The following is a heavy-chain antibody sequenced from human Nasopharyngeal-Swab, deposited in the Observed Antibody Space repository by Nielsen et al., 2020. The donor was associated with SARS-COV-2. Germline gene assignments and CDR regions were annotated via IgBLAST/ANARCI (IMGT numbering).Heavy chain of an antibody. CDR3: ARDPGAIFGVVIYYYYGMDV. Sequence: ASVKVSCKASGYTFTGNYMHWVRQAPGQGLEWMGWSNPNSGGTNYAQKFQGRGTMTRDTSISTAYMELSRLRSDDTAVYYCARDPGAIFGVVIYYYYGMDVWGQGTTVTVSS. D-gene: IGHD3-3*01. CDR2: SNPNSGGT. V-gene: IGHV1-2*02. CDR1: GYTFTGNY. J-gene: IGHJ6*02.